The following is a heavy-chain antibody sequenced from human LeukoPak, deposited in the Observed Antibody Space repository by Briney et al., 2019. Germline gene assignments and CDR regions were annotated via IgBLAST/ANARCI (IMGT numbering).Heavy chain of an antibody. CDR1: GFTVSSNY. D-gene: IGHD4-17*01. CDR3: ARGGGDYNPFDY. J-gene: IGHJ4*02. Sequence: GGSLRLSCAVSGFTVSSNYMSWVRQAPGKGLEWVSVMYSGGSTYYADSVKGRFTISRHNSKYTLHLEINRLRPDDTAAYYCARGGGDYNPFDYWGQGTLVTVSS. V-gene: IGHV3-53*04. CDR2: MYSGGST.